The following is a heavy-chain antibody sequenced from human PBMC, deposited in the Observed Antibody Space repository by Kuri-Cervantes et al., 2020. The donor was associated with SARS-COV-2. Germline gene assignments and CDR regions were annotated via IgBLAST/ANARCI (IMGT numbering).Heavy chain of an antibody. J-gene: IGHJ6*03. CDR3: ARDRGDITIFGVVLGYMDV. Sequence: ASVKVSCKASGYTFTSYYMHWVRQAPGQGLEWMGWIHPDSGGTNYAQKFQGRVTMTRDTSIDTAYLELSSLRSDDTAVYYCARDRGDITIFGVVLGYMDVWGKGTTVTVSS. V-gene: IGHV1-2*02. D-gene: IGHD3-3*01. CDR1: GYTFTSYY. CDR2: IHPDSGGT.